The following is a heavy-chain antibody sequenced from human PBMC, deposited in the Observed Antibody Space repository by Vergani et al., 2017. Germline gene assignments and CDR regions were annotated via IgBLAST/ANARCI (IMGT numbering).Heavy chain of an antibody. CDR1: GGSVRTSIGYY. CDR3: ARLQGERRGSDGPFDI. CDR2: IFSSGTT. Sequence: QVQLQESGPGLVKPSQTLSLSCTVSGGSVRTSIGYYWTWIRQPAGKTLGWIGEIFSSGTTNYNPSFKNRVTMSVDTSKNQFSLKLTSVTASDTAVYHCARLQGERRGSDGPFDIWGQGTTVTVSS. D-gene: IGHD1-26*01. V-gene: IGHV4-61*02. J-gene: IGHJ3*02.